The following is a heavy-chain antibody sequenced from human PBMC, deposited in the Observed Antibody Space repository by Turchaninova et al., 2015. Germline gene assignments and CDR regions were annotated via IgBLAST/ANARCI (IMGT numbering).Heavy chain of an antibody. CDR2: ISRSSSYI. J-gene: IGHJ6*02. V-gene: IGHV3-21*01. Sequence: EVQLVESGAGLVKPGGSLRLPGAASGFPAESIKWGLQATGKGLEWVSSISRSSSYIYYADSVKGRFTISRDNAKNSLYLQMNSLRAEDTAVYYCARDQRGRTVTRVLRYYGMDVWGQGTTVTVSS. CDR3: ARDQRGRTVTRVLRYYGMDV. D-gene: IGHD4-11*01. CDR1: GFPAES.